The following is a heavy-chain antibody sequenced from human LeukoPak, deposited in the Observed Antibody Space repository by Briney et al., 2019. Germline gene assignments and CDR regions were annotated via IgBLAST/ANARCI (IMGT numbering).Heavy chain of an antibody. Sequence: PGGSLRLSCAASGFTFGSYAMSWVRQAPGKGLEWVSGISGRGHTTYHADSVRGRFTISGDNSKNTLYLQMNSLRVDDSAVYYCAKGGHYDSSGYSPFDYWGQGTLVTVSS. CDR2: ISGRGHTT. CDR3: AKGGHYDSSGYSPFDY. D-gene: IGHD3-22*01. J-gene: IGHJ4*02. CDR1: GFTFGSYA. V-gene: IGHV3-23*01.